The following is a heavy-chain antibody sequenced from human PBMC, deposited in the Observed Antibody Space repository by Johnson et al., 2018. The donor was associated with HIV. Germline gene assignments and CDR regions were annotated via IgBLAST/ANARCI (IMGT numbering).Heavy chain of an antibody. D-gene: IGHD6-13*01. Sequence: VQLVESGGGLVQPGGSLRLSCAASGFTVSSNYMSWVRQAPGKGLEWVSVIYSGGSTYYADSVKGRFTMSRDNSKNTLYAQMDSLRAEDTAVYYCARDPAAAALRAFDTWGQGTIVTVSS. CDR1: GFTVSSNY. J-gene: IGHJ3*02. CDR2: IYSGGST. V-gene: IGHV3-66*02. CDR3: ARDPAAAALRAFDT.